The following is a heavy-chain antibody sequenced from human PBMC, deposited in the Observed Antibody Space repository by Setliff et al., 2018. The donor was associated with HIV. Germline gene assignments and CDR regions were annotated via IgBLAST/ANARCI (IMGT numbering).Heavy chain of an antibody. D-gene: IGHD3-16*01. CDR1: GYTFSNYG. CDR3: ARHCNACTCYFYI. Sequence: GASVKVSCKASGYTFSNYGISWLRQAPGQGPEWMGWISGDNGDTNYAQKFQGRLTMTTDTSTSTAYMELRSLRSDDPAVYYCARHCNACTCYFYIWGQGTMVTVSS. V-gene: IGHV1-18*01. CDR2: ISGDNGDT. J-gene: IGHJ4*03.